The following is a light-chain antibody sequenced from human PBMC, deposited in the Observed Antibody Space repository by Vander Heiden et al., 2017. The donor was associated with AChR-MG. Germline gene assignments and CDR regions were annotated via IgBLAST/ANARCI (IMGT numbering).Light chain of an antibody. CDR3: QQRTEWPLT. V-gene: IGKV3-11*01. CDR2: DAS. J-gene: IGKJ4*01. CDR1: QSVSSD. Sequence: VLTQSPAPLSLPPGERATLSCRASQSVSSDLAWYQQIPGQAPRLLIYDASNRATGIPARFSGSGSGTDFTLTISSLEPEDFAVYYCQQRTEWPLTFGGGTKVEIK.